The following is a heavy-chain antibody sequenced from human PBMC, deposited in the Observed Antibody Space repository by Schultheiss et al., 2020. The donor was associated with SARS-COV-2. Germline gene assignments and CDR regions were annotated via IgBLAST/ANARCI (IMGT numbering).Heavy chain of an antibody. CDR2: IWYDGSNK. V-gene: IGHV3-33*01. J-gene: IGHJ4*02. CDR3: ARAYLNSLVDY. D-gene: IGHD2-21*01. CDR1: GFTFSSYG. Sequence: GESLKISCAASGFTFSSYGMHWVRQAPGKGLEWVAVIWYDGSNKYYADSVKGRFTISRDNSKNTLYLQINSLRAEDTAVYYCARAYLNSLVDYWGQGTLVTVSS.